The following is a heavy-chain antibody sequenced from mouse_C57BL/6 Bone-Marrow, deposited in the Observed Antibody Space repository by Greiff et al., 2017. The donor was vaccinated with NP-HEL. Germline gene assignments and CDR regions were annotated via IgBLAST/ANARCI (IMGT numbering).Heavy chain of an antibody. J-gene: IGHJ2*01. CDR2: INPYNGGT. V-gene: IGHV1-19*01. Sequence: EVQLQQSGPVLVKPGASVKMSCKASGYTFTDYYMNWVKQSPGKSLEWIGVINPYNGGTSYNQKFKGKATLTVDKSSSTAYMELNSLTSEDSAVYYCARQDYDYGREYWGQGTTLTVSS. CDR3: ARQDYDYGREY. CDR1: GYTFTDYY. D-gene: IGHD2-4*01.